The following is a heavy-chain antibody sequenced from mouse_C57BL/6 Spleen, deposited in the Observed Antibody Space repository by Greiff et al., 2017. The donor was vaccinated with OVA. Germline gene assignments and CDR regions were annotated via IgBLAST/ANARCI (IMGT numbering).Heavy chain of an antibody. J-gene: IGHJ4*01. CDR1: GYTFTSYW. CDR2: IDPSDSYT. V-gene: IGHV1-50*01. Sequence: QVQLQQSGAELVKPGASVKLSCKASGYTFTSYWMQWVKQRPGQGLEWIGEIDPSDSYTNYNQKFKGKATLTVDTSSSTAYMQLSSLTSEDSAVYYCARSERGYYYAMDYWGQGTSVTVSS. CDR3: ARSERGYYYAMDY.